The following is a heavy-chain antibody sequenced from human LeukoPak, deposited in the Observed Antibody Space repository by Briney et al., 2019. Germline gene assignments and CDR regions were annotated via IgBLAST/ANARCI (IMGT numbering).Heavy chain of an antibody. D-gene: IGHD2-15*01. J-gene: IGHJ2*01. CDR2: IYYSGST. CDR1: GGSISSGGYY. V-gene: IGHV4-31*03. Sequence: SETLSLTCTVSGGSISSGGYYWSWIRQHPGKGLEWIGYIYYSGSTYYNPSLKSRVTISVDTSKNQFSLKLSSVTAADTAAYYCARWQPYWYFDLWGRGTLVTVSS. CDR3: ARWQPYWYFDL.